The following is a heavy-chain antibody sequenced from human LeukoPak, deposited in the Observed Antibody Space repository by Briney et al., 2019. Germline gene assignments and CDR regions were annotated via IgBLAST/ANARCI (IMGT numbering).Heavy chain of an antibody. D-gene: IGHD6-19*01. CDR3: GPRPDITVAHTVEN. CDR1: GFIFSNYA. J-gene: IGHJ4*02. CDR2: ISSRGDST. V-gene: IGHV3-23*01. Sequence: GGSLRLSCAASGFIFSNYAMSWVRQVPGRGLEWVSTISSRGDSTYVADSVRGRFTISRDNSKNSLYLQMNTVRAEDTAVYVKGPRPDITVAHTVENWGQGTLVTVSS.